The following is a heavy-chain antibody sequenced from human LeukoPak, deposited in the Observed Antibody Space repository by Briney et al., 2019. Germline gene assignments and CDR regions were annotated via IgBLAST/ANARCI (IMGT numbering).Heavy chain of an antibody. CDR1: GGSISSGGYY. V-gene: IGHV4-31*03. CDR2: IYCSGST. Sequence: PSQTLSLTCTVSGGSISSGGYYWSWIRQHPGKGLEWIGYIYCSGSTYYNPSLKSRVTISVDTSKNQFSLMLSSVTAADTAVYYCARVSSVYCSSTSCYTGVFDYWGQGTLVTVSS. J-gene: IGHJ4*02. CDR3: ARVSSVYCSSTSCYTGVFDY. D-gene: IGHD2-2*02.